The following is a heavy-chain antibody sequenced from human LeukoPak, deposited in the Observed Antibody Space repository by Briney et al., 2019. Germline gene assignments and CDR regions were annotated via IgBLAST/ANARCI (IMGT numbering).Heavy chain of an antibody. D-gene: IGHD6-13*01. V-gene: IGHV1-24*01. J-gene: IGHJ3*02. CDR2: FDPEDGET. CDR1: GYTLTELS. CDR3: ATDNPGYSTSWYGAFDI. Sequence: ASVKVSCKVSGYTLTELSMHWVRQAPGKGLECMGGFDPEDGETIYAQKFQGRVIMTEDTSTDTAYMELSSLRSEDTAVYYCATDNPGYSTSWYGAFDIWGQGTMVTVSS.